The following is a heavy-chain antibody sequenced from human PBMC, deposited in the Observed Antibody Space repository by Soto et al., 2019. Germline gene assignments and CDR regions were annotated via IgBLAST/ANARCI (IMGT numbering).Heavy chain of an antibody. Sequence: QMPLVQSGAEVKKPGSSVKVSCKAFGGTFSSYAISWVRQAPGQGLEWMGGIIPICGTANYAQKFQGRVTISAEESTSTAYMGLSSLRSEDTAVYYCARGAGRDDYYYYYGMDVWGQGTTVTVSS. CDR1: GGTFSSYA. CDR2: IIPICGTA. J-gene: IGHJ6*02. CDR3: ARGAGRDDYYYYYGMDV. V-gene: IGHV1-69*01.